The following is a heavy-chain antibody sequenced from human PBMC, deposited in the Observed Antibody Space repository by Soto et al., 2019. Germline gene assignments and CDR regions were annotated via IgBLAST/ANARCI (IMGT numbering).Heavy chain of an antibody. CDR2: VKSKTDGGTT. CDR3: AAALCFNGGCLCGWW. J-gene: IGHJ4*02. CDR1: GFTFSNAW. V-gene: IGHV3-15*01. D-gene: IGHD2-8*01. Sequence: EVQLVESGGGLVEPGGSLRLSCSASGFTFSNAWMTWVRQAPGKGLEWVGRVKSKTDGGTTDYAAPVKGRFIISRDDSRNTLYLQMNSLKTEDTAVYYCAAALCFNGGCLCGWWWGQGILVPVSS.